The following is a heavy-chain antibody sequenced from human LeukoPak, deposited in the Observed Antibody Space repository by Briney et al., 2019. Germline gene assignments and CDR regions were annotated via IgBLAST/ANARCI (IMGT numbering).Heavy chain of an antibody. V-gene: IGHV3-30*02. CDR2: IRRDGSHK. D-gene: IGHD4-17*01. J-gene: IGHJ4*02. CDR3: AEGDYSSY. CDR1: GFAFNDFA. Sequence: PGGSLRLSCAASGFAFNDFAMYWVRQAPGKGLDWVALIRRDGSHKYYAHSIKGRFTISRDNSKNTLYLQMSSLRAEDTAVYYCAEGDYSSYWGQGTLVTVSS.